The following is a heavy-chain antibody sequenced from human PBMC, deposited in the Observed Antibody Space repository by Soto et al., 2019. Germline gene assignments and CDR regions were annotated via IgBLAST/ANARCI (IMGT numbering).Heavy chain of an antibody. J-gene: IGHJ6*02. V-gene: IGHV4-30-2*01. CDR1: GDSISRGGYS. Sequence: TLSLTCAVSGDSISRGGYSWTWIRQPPGKALEWIGNSYDSGSTSYNPSLKSRVTMSVDTSQNQFSLRLTSVTAADTAVYFCARGSSSYYDYGMDVWGQGTTVTVSS. D-gene: IGHD6-6*01. CDR2: SYDSGST. CDR3: ARGSSSYYDYGMDV.